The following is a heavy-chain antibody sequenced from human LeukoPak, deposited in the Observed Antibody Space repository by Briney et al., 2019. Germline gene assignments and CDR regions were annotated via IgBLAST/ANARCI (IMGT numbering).Heavy chain of an antibody. CDR1: GYTFTGYY. J-gene: IGHJ4*02. CDR2: INPNSGGT. V-gene: IGHV1-2*02. D-gene: IGHD6-13*01. CDR3: ARFFGIAAAGLDY. Sequence: GASVKVSCKAPGYTFTGYYMHWVRQAPGQGLEWMGWINPNSGGTNYAQKFQGRVTMTRDTSISTAYMELSRLRSDDTAVYYCARFFGIAAAGLDYWGQGTLVTVSS.